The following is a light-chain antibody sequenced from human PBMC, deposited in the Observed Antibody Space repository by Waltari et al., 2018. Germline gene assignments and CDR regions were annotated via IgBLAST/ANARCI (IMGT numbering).Light chain of an antibody. Sequence: DIQMTQSPSAMSASVGDRVTITCRASQGIGNSLAWFQQKPGKTHERLIYTVSRLQNGVPSRFSGSGSGTEFTLTISSLQPEDFATYYCLQHKTYPWTFGQGTKVEIK. CDR1: QGIGNS. CDR3: LQHKTYPWT. V-gene: IGKV1-17*03. J-gene: IGKJ1*01. CDR2: TVS.